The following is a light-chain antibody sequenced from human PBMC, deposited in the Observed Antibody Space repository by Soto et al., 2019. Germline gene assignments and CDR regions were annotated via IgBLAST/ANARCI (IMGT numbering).Light chain of an antibody. CDR1: SSDVGGYNY. CDR2: EVS. J-gene: IGLJ2*01. CDR3: SSYAGSKNFEMGV. V-gene: IGLV2-8*01. Sequence: QSVLTQPPSASGSPGQSVTISCTGTSSDVGGYNYVSWYQQHPGKAPKLMIYEVSKRPSGVPDRFAGSKSGNTASLTVSGLQAEDEADYYCSSYAGSKNFEMGVFGGGTKLTVL.